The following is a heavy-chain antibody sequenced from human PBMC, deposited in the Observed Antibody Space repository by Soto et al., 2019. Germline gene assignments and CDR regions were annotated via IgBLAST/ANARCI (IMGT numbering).Heavy chain of an antibody. J-gene: IGHJ6*03. D-gene: IGHD3-10*01. CDR2: IYDSGNI. CDR1: GGSFSGYQ. CDR3: ARGLILRFGELSRRGGYYYYMDV. V-gene: IGHV4-34*01. Sequence: QVQLQQWGAGLLKPSETRSLTCAVYGGSFSGYQWSWIRQTPGKGLEWIGEIYDSGNINYNPSLKRRVTIFLDTPKKQISLKLSSVSAAHTAVYYCARGLILRFGELSRRGGYYYYMDVWGMGTTVIVSS.